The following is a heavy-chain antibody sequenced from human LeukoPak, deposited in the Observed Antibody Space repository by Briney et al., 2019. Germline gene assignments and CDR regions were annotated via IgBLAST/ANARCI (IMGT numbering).Heavy chain of an antibody. V-gene: IGHV3-30*18. CDR3: TKDRWVPTTEKPFDH. J-gene: IGHJ4*02. Sequence: GGSLRLSCAASGFTFSTYGMHWVRQATGKGLEWVAAISADGIHEYYADSVKGRFTISRDNSKNMFYLQMNSLRAEDTAVYYCTKDRWVPTTEKPFDHWGQGTLVTVSS. CDR1: GFTFSTYG. D-gene: IGHD1-1*01. CDR2: ISADGIHE.